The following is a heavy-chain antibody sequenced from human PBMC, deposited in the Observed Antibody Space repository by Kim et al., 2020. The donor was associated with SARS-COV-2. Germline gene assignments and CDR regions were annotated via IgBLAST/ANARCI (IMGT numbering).Heavy chain of an antibody. CDR2: ISSNGGST. CDR1: GFTFSSYA. V-gene: IGHV3-64*01. D-gene: IGHD2-21*02. CDR3: AREEVTHYGMDV. J-gene: IGHJ6*02. Sequence: GGSLRLSCAASGFTFSSYAMHWVRQAPGKGLEYVSAISSNGGSTYYANSVKGRFTISRDNSKNTLYLQMGSLRAEDMAVYYCAREEVTHYGMDVWGQGTTVTVSS.